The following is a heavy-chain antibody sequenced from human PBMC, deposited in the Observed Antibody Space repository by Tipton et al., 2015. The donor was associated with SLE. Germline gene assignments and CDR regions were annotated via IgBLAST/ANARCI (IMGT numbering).Heavy chain of an antibody. J-gene: IGHJ4*02. CDR2: IYTSGST. Sequence: TLSLTCTVSGGSISSGGYYWSWIRQPAGKGLEWIGRIYTSGSTNYNPSLKSRVTMSVDTSKNQFSLKLSSVTAADTAVYYCARDSPVAYWGQGTLVTVSS. D-gene: IGHD4-23*01. CDR1: GGSISSGGYY. V-gene: IGHV4-61*02. CDR3: ARDSPVAY.